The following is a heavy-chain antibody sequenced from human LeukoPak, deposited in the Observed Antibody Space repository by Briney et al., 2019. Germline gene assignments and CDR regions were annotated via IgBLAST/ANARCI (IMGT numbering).Heavy chain of an antibody. CDR1: GFPFSNYW. D-gene: IGHD2-2*01. CDR2: INYDGST. V-gene: IGHV3-74*01. J-gene: IGHJ4*02. Sequence: GGSLRLSCAASGFPFSNYWMHWFRQAPGKGLVWVSRINYDGSTNYAESVKGRFTISRDNARNTLYMQMNSLRAEDTAVYYCVRGCSSTSCYPFDYWGQGTLATVSS. CDR3: VRGCSSTSCYPFDY.